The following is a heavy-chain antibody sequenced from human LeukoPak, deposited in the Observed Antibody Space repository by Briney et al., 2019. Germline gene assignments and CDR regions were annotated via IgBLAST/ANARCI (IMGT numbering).Heavy chain of an antibody. CDR2: IYYTGST. V-gene: IGHV4-39*01. CDR3: ARASNYFDILY. J-gene: IGHJ4*02. Sequence: PGGSLRLSCSASGFTFSSYAMHWVRQAPGKGLEWIGTIYYTGSTYYNPSLKSRVTISIDTSKNQFSLRLSSVTAADTAVYFCARASNYFDILYWGQGTLVTVSS. D-gene: IGHD3-22*01. CDR1: GFTFSSYAMH.